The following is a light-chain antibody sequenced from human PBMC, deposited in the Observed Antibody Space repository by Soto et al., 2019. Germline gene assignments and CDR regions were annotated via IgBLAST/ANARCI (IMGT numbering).Light chain of an antibody. CDR3: QAWDSSSVV. Sequence: SYELTQPPSVSVSPGQTASITCSGDKLGQKYACWYQQKPGQSPVLVIYQDSKRPSGIPERFSGFNSGNTATLTISGTQAMDEADYYCQAWDSSSVVFGGGTKVTVL. CDR1: KLGQKY. J-gene: IGLJ2*01. CDR2: QDS. V-gene: IGLV3-1*01.